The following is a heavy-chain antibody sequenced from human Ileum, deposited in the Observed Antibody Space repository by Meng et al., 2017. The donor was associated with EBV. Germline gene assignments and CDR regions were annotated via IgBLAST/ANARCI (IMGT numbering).Heavy chain of an antibody. J-gene: IGHJ5*02. V-gene: IGHV2-5*02. CDR3: ALFTRSWFDP. Sequence: QITLKESGPTLVKPXXTLTLTCTFSGFSLSTSGVSVGWIRQPPGKALEWLAVIYWDDDKRYSPSLKSRLTITKDTSKNQVVLTLTNMDPVDTATYYCALFTRSWFDPWGQGTLVTVSS. CDR2: IYWDDDK. CDR1: GFSLSTSGVS. D-gene: IGHD2-2*01.